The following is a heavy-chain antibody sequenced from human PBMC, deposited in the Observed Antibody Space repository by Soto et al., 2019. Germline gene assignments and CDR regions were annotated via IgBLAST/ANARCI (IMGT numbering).Heavy chain of an antibody. CDR3: ARTDFDSSGYYDCY. V-gene: IGHV4-39*01. J-gene: IGHJ4*02. Sequence: PSETLSLTCTVSGGSISSSSYYRGWIRQPPGKGLEWIGNIYYTGSTYYNPSLKSRVTISVDTSKNQFSLKLSSVTAADTAVYYCARTDFDSSGYYDCYWGQGTLVTVSS. D-gene: IGHD3-22*01. CDR2: IYYTGST. CDR1: GGSISSSSYY.